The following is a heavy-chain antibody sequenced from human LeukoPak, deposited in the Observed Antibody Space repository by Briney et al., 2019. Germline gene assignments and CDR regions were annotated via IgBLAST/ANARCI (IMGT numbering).Heavy chain of an antibody. D-gene: IGHD4-23*01. CDR3: SISHDYGGLYFYYYMDV. J-gene: IGHJ6*03. CDR2: LDSSGST. V-gene: IGHV4-39*01. Sequence: SETLSLTCTVSGGSISSRSDYWGWIRQTPGKGLEWIGNLDSSGSTYYNPSLKSRVTISVGTSKKQFSLNLRSVTAADTAIYFCSISHDYGGLYFYYYMDVWGKGTTVTVSS. CDR1: GGSISSRSDY.